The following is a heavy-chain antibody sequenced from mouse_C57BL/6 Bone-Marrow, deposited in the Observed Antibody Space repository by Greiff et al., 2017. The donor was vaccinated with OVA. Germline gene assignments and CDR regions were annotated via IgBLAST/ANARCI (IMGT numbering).Heavy chain of an antibody. CDR1: GFTFNTYA. Sequence: EVQVVESGGGLVQPKGSLKLSCAASGFTFNTYAMHWVRQAPGKGLEWVARIRSKSSNYATYYADSVKDRFTISRDDSQSMLYLQMNNLKTEDTAMYYCVTLYDGYYEGYFDVWGTGTMVTVSS. CDR2: IRSKSSNYAT. D-gene: IGHD2-3*01. V-gene: IGHV10-3*01. CDR3: VTLYDGYYEGYFDV. J-gene: IGHJ1*03.